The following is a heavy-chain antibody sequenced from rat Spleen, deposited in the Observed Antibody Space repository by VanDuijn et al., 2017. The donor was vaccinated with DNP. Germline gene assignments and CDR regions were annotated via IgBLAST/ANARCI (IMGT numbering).Heavy chain of an antibody. CDR3: AVLGRYY. CDR2: IKSGGNT. J-gene: IGHJ2*01. V-gene: IGHV2-27*01. CDR1: GFSLTRYH. Sequence: QVQLKESGPGLVQPSQTLSLTCTVSGFSLTRYHVHWVRQPPGKGLEWMGRIKSGGNTDCYSGLKSRLSISRDTSKSQVFLKMNSVQTEDTAMYFCAVLGRYYWGHGVMVTVSS.